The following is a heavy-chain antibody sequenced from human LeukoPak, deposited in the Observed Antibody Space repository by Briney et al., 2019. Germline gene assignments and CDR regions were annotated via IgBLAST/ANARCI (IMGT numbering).Heavy chain of an antibody. CDR1: GYTFTSYD. CDR2: MNPNSGNT. J-gene: IGHJ4*02. CDR3: ARASIVGATWDY. V-gene: IGHV1-8*01. Sequence: GASVKVSCKASGYTFTSYDINWVRQATGQGLEWMGWMNPNSGNTGYAQKFQGRVTMTRNTSISTAYMELSSLRSEDTAVYYCARASIVGATWDYWGQGTLVTVSS. D-gene: IGHD1-26*01.